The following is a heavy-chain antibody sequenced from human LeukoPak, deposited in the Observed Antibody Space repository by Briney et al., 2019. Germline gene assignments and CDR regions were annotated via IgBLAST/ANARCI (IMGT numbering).Heavy chain of an antibody. CDR2: TYYRSKWYN. V-gene: IGHV6-1*01. CDR1: GDSVSSKSSA. J-gene: IGHJ4*02. D-gene: IGHD1-1*01. Sequence: SQTLSLTCATSGDSVSSKSSAWNWIRQSPSGGLEWLGRTYYRSKWYNDYAVSVKSRITITPDTSNNRFTLQLTSVTPEDTAVYYCARNTKVVDYWGQGTLVTVSS. CDR3: ARNTKVVDY.